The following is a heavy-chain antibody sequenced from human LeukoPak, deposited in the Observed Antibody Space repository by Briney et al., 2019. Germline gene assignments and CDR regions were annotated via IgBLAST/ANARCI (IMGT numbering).Heavy chain of an antibody. CDR2: ISYDGSNK. D-gene: IGHD5-24*01. CDR1: GFTFSSYG. V-gene: IGHV3-30*18. Sequence: GGSLRLSCAASGFTFSSYGMHWVRQAPGKGLEWVAVISYDGSNKYYADSVKGRFTISRDNSKNTLYLQMNSLRAEDTAVYYCAKERGGRDGYYFDYWGQGTLVTVSS. J-gene: IGHJ4*02. CDR3: AKERGGRDGYYFDY.